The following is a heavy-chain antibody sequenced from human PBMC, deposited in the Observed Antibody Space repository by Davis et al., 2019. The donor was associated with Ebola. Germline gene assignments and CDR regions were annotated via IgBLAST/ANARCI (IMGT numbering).Heavy chain of an antibody. J-gene: IGHJ6*02. CDR2: IIPIFGTA. CDR1: GGTFSSYA. Sequence: SVKVSCKASGGTFSSYAISWVRQAPGQGLEWMGGIIPIFGTANYAQKFQGRVTITADKSTSTAYMELSSLRSEDTAVYYCAREPEMATSSFGMDVWGQGTTVTVSS. V-gene: IGHV1-69*06. D-gene: IGHD5-24*01. CDR3: AREPEMATSSFGMDV.